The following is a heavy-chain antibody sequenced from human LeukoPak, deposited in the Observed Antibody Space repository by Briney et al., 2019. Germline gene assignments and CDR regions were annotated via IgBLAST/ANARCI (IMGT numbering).Heavy chain of an antibody. V-gene: IGHV1-24*01. CDR1: GYTLTELS. CDR2: FDPEDGET. Sequence: ASVKVSCKVSGYTLTELSMHWVRQAPGKGLEWMGGFDPEDGETIYAQKFQGRVTMTEDTSTDTAYMELSSLRSEDTAVYYCAVNYYGSGSYYHNWFDPWGQGTLVTVSS. CDR3: AVNYYGSGSYYHNWFDP. D-gene: IGHD3-10*01. J-gene: IGHJ5*02.